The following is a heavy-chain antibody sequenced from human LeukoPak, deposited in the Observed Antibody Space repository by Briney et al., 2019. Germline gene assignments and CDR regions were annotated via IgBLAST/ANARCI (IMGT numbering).Heavy chain of an antibody. V-gene: IGHV4-39*01. D-gene: IGHD3-10*01. J-gene: IGHJ4*02. Sequence: SETLSLTCTVSGGSISSSSYYWGWIRQPPGKGLEWIGSISYSGNTYYNPSLKSRVTISVDTSKNQFSLKLSSVTAADTAVYYCARTRYYYNSRSYGAPYYFDHWGQGTLVTVSS. CDR1: GGSISSSSYY. CDR2: ISYSGNT. CDR3: ARTRYYYNSRSYGAPYYFDH.